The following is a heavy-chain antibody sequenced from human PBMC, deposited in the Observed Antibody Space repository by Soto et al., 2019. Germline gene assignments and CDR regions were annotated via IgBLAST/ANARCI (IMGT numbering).Heavy chain of an antibody. J-gene: IGHJ6*02. V-gene: IGHV4-59*08. CDR3: ARSTTKYGMDV. Sequence: SETLSLTCTVSGGCISSYYWSWIRQPPGKGLEWIGYIYYSGSTNYNPSLKSRVTISVDTSKNQFSLKLSSVTAADTAVYYCARSTTKYGMDVWGQGTTVTVSS. D-gene: IGHD1-1*01. CDR2: IYYSGST. CDR1: GGCISSYY.